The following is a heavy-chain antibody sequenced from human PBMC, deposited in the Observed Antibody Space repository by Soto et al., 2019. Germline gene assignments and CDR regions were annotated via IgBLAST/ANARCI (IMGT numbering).Heavy chain of an antibody. J-gene: IGHJ3*02. CDR1: GFTFTSSA. V-gene: IGHV1-58*01. CDR2: IVVGSGNT. D-gene: IGHD3-22*01. Sequence: SVKVSCKASGFTFTSSAVQCVRQARGQRLEWIGWIVVGSGNTNYAQKFQERVTITRDMSTSTAYMELSSLRSEDTAVYYCAASLVVVDAFDIWGQGTMVTVSS. CDR3: AASLVVVDAFDI.